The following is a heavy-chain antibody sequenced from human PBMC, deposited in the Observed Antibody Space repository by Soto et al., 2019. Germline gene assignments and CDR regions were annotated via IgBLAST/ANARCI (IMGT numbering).Heavy chain of an antibody. CDR1: GFSLSTSGVG. CDR3: AHNLVAGTSWFDP. J-gene: IGHJ5*02. CDR2: IYRDDDK. V-gene: IGHV2-5*02. D-gene: IGHD6-19*01. Sequence: QITLKESGPTLVKPTQTLTLTCTFSGFSLSTSGVGVVWIRQPPGKALEWLGIIYRDDDKRYRPSLKSRLTITKDTSKNLVVLTLTNMDPGDTGTYYCAHNLVAGTSWFDPWGKGTLVTVSS.